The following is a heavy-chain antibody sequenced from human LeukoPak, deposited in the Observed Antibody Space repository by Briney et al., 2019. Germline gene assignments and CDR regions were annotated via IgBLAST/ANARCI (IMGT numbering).Heavy chain of an antibody. J-gene: IGHJ4*02. CDR3: ARGNGIVGAIFDY. D-gene: IGHD1-26*01. Sequence: PSETLSLTCTVSGGSISSYYWSRIRRPPGKGLEWIGYIYYSGSTNYNPSLKSRVTISVDTSKNQFSLKLSSVTAADTAVYYCARGNGIVGAIFDYWGQGTLVTVSS. CDR1: GGSISSYY. CDR2: IYYSGST. V-gene: IGHV4-59*08.